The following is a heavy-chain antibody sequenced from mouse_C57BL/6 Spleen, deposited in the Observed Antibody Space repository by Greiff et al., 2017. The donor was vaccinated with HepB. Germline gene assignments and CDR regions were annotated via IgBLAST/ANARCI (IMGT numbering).Heavy chain of an antibody. Sequence: QVQLQQSGAELVRPGASVKLSCKASGYTFTDYYINWVKQRPGQGLEWIARIYPGSGNTYYNEKFKGKATLTAEKSSSTAYMQLSSLTSEDSAVYFCARWIYDGFDYWGQGTTLTVSS. D-gene: IGHD2-3*01. CDR2: IYPGSGNT. CDR3: ARWIYDGFDY. V-gene: IGHV1-76*01. J-gene: IGHJ2*01. CDR1: GYTFTDYY.